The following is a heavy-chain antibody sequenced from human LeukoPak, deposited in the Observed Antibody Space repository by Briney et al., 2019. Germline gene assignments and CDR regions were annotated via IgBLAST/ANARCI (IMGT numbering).Heavy chain of an antibody. CDR3: ARNDGSGNTPVWVSDY. Sequence: ASVKVSCKVSGDTLTELSMHWGRQAPGKGLEWMGGFYLEDGETIYAQKFQGRVTMTEDTSTDTAYMELSSLRSEDTAVYYCARNDGSGNTPVWVSDYWGQGTLVTVSS. V-gene: IGHV1-24*01. CDR2: FYLEDGET. D-gene: IGHD3-10*01. J-gene: IGHJ4*02. CDR1: GDTLTELS.